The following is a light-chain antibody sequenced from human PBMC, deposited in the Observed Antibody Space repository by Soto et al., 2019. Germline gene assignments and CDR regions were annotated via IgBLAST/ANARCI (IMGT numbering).Light chain of an antibody. CDR3: QHYGSSPYT. J-gene: IGKJ2*01. Sequence: ELVLTQSPATLSLSPGERATLSCGASQSVSSSYLDWYQQKPGLAPRLLIYDASSRATGIPDRFSGSGSGTDFTLTISRLEPEDFEVYYCQHYGSSPYTFGQGTKLEIK. V-gene: IGKV3D-20*01. CDR2: DAS. CDR1: QSVSSSY.